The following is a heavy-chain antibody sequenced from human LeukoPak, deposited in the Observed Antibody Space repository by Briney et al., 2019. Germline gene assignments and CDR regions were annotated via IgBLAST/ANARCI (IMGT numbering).Heavy chain of an antibody. CDR3: ASRDGYNPHEGYYFDY. V-gene: IGHV4-39*02. Sequence: SETLSLTCTVSGGSISSSDYYWGWIRQPPGEGLEWIGSIHYSGDTYYHPSLKSRVTISVDTSKNHFSLKLSSVTAADTAVYYCASRDGYNPHEGYYFDYWGQGTLVTVSS. CDR2: IHYSGDT. D-gene: IGHD5-24*01. J-gene: IGHJ4*02. CDR1: GGSISSSDYY.